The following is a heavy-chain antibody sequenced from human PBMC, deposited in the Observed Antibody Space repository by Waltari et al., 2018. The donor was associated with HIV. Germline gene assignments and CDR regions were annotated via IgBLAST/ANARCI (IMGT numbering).Heavy chain of an antibody. D-gene: IGHD3-10*01. CDR3: ARHGVYYGSGSSIRGFDY. V-gene: IGHV5-51*01. CDR1: GYSFTSYW. Sequence: EVQLVQSGAEVKKPGESLKTSCKGSGYSFTSYWIGWVRQMRGQGLEWRGVIYPGDSDTRYSPSFQGQVTISADKSISTAYLQWSSLKASDTAMYYCARHGVYYGSGSSIRGFDYWGQGTLVTVSS. CDR2: IYPGDSDT. J-gene: IGHJ4*02.